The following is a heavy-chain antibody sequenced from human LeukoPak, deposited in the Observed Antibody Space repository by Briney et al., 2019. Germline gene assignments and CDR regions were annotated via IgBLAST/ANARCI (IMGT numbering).Heavy chain of an antibody. V-gene: IGHV4-34*01. D-gene: IGHD4-17*01. J-gene: IGHJ4*02. CDR1: GTSFSSYY. Sequence: SETLSLTCAVSGTSFSSYYWSWIRQPPGKGLEWIGEVDHSGYTNDNPSLKSRVTISVDTSKNQFSLRLRSVTAADTAVYFCARMTTGHDFWGQGTLVTVSS. CDR3: ARMTTGHDF. CDR2: VDHSGYT.